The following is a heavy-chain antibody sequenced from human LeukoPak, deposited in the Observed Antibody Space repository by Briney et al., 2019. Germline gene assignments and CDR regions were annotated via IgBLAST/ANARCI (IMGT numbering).Heavy chain of an antibody. V-gene: IGHV4-39*07. CDR1: GASMSGNSYY. J-gene: IGHJ6*03. CDR2: IFYSGLT. CDR3: ARGGIPFYYMDV. D-gene: IGHD2-21*01. Sequence: SETPSLTCSVSGASMSGNSYYWAWIRQSPGKGLEWIGSIFYSGLTYYKPSLESQVTLSVDLSKNQFSLKLSSVTAADTAVYYCARGGIPFYYMDVWGKGTTVTVSS.